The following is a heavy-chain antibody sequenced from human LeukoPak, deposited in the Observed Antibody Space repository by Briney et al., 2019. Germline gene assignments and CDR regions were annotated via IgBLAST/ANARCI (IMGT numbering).Heavy chain of an antibody. CDR2: IRSRPSTI. V-gene: IGHV3-48*01. J-gene: IGHJ4*02. D-gene: IGHD7-27*01. CDR3: VRDHHWGFDS. CDR1: GFTLTSYS. Sequence: PGGSLRLSCAASGFTLTSYSMNWVRQAPGKGLEWVSYIRSRPSTIYYADSVKGRFTICRDDAKNSLYLQMHSLRAEDTAIYYCVRDHHWGFDSWGQGTQVTVSS.